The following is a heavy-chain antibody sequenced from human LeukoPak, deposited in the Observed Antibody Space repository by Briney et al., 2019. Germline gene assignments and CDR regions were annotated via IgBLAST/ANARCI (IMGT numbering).Heavy chain of an antibody. J-gene: IGHJ6*03. CDR1: GGSMSSYY. V-gene: IGHV4-59*12. D-gene: IGHD3-10*01. Sequence: PSETLSLTCTVAGGSMSSYYWSWVRQPPGKGLEWIGFVYYTGSTNYSPSLKSRVTISVDTSKNQFSLKLSSVTAADTAVYYCARRSGSGSYSYYYYLAVWGKGTTVTISS. CDR3: ARRSGSGSYSYYYYLAV. CDR2: VYYTGST.